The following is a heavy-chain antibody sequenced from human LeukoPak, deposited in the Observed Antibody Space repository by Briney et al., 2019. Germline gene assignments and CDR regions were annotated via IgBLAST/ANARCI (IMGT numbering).Heavy chain of an antibody. CDR1: GDSINSYY. CDR2: IYTSGNT. CDR3: ARDRFNNYFDY. J-gene: IGHJ4*02. V-gene: IGHV4-4*07. Sequence: PSETLSLTCTVSGDSINSYYWSWIRQPAGKGLEWTGHIYTSGNTNYNPSLKSRVTMSVDTSKNQFSLKLSSVTAADTAVYYCARDRFNNYFDYWGQGTLVTVSS.